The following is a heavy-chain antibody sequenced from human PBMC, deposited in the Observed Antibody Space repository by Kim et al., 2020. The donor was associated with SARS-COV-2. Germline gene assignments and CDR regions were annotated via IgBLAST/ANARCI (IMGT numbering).Heavy chain of an antibody. Sequence: LSLTCAASGFTFRSSVMSWVRQAPGKDLEWVSVVGTGGVLKYYADSVKGRFTISRDNSRSTLYLQMSSLRADDTAVYYCAKDTGGSRLFDYWGQGTL. J-gene: IGHJ4*02. CDR3: AKDTGGSRLFDY. D-gene: IGHD3-16*01. CDR1: GFTFRSSV. V-gene: IGHV3-23*01. CDR2: VGTGGVLK.